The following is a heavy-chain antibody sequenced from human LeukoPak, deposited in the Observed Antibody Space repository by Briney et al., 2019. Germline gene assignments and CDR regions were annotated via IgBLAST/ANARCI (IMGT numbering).Heavy chain of an antibody. CDR1: GFTFSSNW. D-gene: IGHD1-26*01. CDR3: IRDLGGRSGH. V-gene: IGHV3-74*01. CDR2: SNEDGSTT. Sequence: GGSLRLSCAASGFTFSSNWMHWVRQAPGKGLVWVSRSNEDGSTTNYADSVKGRFTISRDNAKNTLYLQTNSLTAEDTAMYYCIRDLGGRSGHWGQGTLVTVSS. J-gene: IGHJ4*02.